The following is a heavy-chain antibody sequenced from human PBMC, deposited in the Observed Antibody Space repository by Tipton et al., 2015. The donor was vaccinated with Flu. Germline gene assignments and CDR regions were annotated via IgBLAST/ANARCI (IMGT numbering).Heavy chain of an antibody. V-gene: IGHV3-23*01. J-gene: IGHJ4*02. Sequence: GSLRLSCTTSGFTFGDYAMSWVRQAPGKGLEWVSSLTHDGLGTYYADSVRGRFTISRDNSKNTLYLQMNSLRAEDTAVYYCARGREVVGLAGSLDYWGQGTLVTVSS. CDR3: ARGREVVGLAGSLDY. CDR2: LTHDGLGT. CDR1: GFTFGDYA. D-gene: IGHD1-14*01.